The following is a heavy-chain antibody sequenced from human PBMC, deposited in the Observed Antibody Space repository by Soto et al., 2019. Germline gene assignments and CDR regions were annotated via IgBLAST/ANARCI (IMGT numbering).Heavy chain of an antibody. Sequence: PGGSLRLSCVASGFTFNNAWMTWVRQAPGKGLEWIGLIKSETDGGATESAAPLKGRFIISRDDSRDTLYLQMNSLETEDTAVYFCATTGYFFGSGRLRGQGTLVTVSS. V-gene: IGHV3-15*01. CDR3: ATTGYFFGSGRL. D-gene: IGHD3-10*01. CDR2: IKSETDGGAT. CDR1: GFTFNNAW. J-gene: IGHJ4*02.